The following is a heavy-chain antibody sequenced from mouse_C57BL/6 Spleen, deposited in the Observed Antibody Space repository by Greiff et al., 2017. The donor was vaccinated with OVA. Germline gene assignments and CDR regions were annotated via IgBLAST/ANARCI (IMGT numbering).Heavy chain of an antibody. CDR1: GYSFTGYY. D-gene: IGHD1-1*01. CDR3: ARPYGNSYYYFDY. V-gene: IGHV1-42*01. Sequence: VQLQQSGPELVKPGSSVKISCKASGYSFTGYYMNWVKQSPEKSLEWIGEINPSTGGTTYNQKFKAKATLTLDKSSSTAYMQLNSLTSEDSAVYYCARPYGNSYYYFDYWGQGTTLTVSS. CDR2: INPSTGGT. J-gene: IGHJ2*01.